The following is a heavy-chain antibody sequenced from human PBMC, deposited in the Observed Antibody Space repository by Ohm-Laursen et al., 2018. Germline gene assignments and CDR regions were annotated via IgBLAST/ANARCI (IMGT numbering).Heavy chain of an antibody. CDR3: ARDHRIITIFGVVIADNWFDP. Sequence: ASVKVSCKASGYTFTSYDINWVRQATGQGLEWMGWMNPNSGNTGYAQKFQGRVTMTRDTSISTAYMELSRLRSDDTAVYYCARDHRIITIFGVVIADNWFDPWGQGTLVTVSS. CDR1: GYTFTSYD. D-gene: IGHD3-3*01. CDR2: MNPNSGNT. V-gene: IGHV1-8*01. J-gene: IGHJ5*02.